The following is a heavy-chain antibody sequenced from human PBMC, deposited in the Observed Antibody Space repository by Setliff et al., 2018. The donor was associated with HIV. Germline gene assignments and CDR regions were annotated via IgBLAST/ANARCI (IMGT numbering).Heavy chain of an antibody. J-gene: IGHJ2*01. CDR3: ARAGGGGRWLHLSYWYFDL. CDR1: GDSVRSRPYY. Sequence: PSETLSLTCTVSGDSVRSRPYYWNWIRQPAGKGLEWIGRFDSTGGTDYNPSLKSRVTISVDTSKNQFSLKLSSVTAADTAVYYCARAGGGGRWLHLSYWYFDLWGRGTLVTVSS. V-gene: IGHV4-61*10. CDR2: FDSTGGT. D-gene: IGHD3-16*01.